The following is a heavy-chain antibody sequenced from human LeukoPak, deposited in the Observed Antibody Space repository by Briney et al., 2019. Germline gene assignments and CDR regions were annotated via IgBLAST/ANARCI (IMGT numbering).Heavy chain of an antibody. V-gene: IGHV3-23*01. CDR2: ISGSGGST. CDR3: AKDPRAGLEYFDY. J-gene: IGHJ4*02. D-gene: IGHD1-1*01. CDR1: GFTFSSYA. Sequence: GGSLRLSCAASGFTFSSYAMSWVRQAPGKGLEWVSAISGSGGSTYYADSVKGRFTISRDNSKNTLYLQMNGLRAEDTAVYYCAKDPRAGLEYFDYWGQGTLVTVSS.